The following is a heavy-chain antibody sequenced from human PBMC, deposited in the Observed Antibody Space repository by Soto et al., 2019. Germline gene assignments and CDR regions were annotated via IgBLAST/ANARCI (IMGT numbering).Heavy chain of an antibody. CDR1: GGSFSGYY. V-gene: IGHV4-59*01. CDR2: IYYSGST. CDR3: ARDHSHYYDFWSAQRGWFDP. J-gene: IGHJ5*02. Sequence: SETLSLTCAVYGGSFSGYYWSWIRQPPGKGLEWIGYIYYSGSTNYNPSLKSRVTISVDTSKNQFSLKLSSVTAADTAVYYCARDHSHYYDFWSAQRGWFDPWGQGTLVTVSS. D-gene: IGHD3-3*01.